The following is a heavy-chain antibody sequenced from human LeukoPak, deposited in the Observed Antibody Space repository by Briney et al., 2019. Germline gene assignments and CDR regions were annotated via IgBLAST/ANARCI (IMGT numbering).Heavy chain of an antibody. Sequence: SETLSLTCTVSGGSISSTFYYWGWIRQPPGKALEWIGSIYYSGSTYYNPSLKSRSTISVDTSKNQFSLNLSSVTAADTAVYFCASTSLSFSSSWFVSDSWGQGTLVTVSS. CDR3: ASTSLSFSSSWFVSDS. V-gene: IGHV4-39*01. D-gene: IGHD6-13*01. CDR2: IYYSGST. CDR1: GGSISSTFYY. J-gene: IGHJ4*02.